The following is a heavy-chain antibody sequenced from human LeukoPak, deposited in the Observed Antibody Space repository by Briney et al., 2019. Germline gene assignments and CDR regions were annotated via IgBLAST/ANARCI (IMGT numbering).Heavy chain of an antibody. Sequence: SVKVSCKASGGTFSSYAISWVRQAPGQGLEWMGMIYPRDGSTSYAQKFQGRVTVTRDTSTSTVHMELSGLRSEDTAVYYCARDQEGFDYWGQGTLVTVSS. V-gene: IGHV1-46*01. J-gene: IGHJ4*02. CDR3: ARDQEGFDY. CDR1: GGTFSSYA. CDR2: IYPRDGST.